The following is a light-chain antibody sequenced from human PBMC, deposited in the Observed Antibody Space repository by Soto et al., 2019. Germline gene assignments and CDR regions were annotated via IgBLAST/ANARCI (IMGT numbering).Light chain of an antibody. CDR2: AAS. CDR1: QGISSY. CDR3: QQLNSYPPT. V-gene: IGKV1-9*01. J-gene: IGKJ4*01. Sequence: IQLTQSPSSLSASVGERVTITCRASQGISSYLAWYQQKPGKAPKLLIYAASTLQSGVPSRFSGSGSATDFTLTISSLQPEDFATYYCQQLNSYPPTFGGGTKVEIK.